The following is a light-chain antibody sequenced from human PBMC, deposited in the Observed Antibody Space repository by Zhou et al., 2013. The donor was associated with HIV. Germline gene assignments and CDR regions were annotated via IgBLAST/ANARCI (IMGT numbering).Light chain of an antibody. V-gene: IGKV1-NL1*01. J-gene: IGKJ2*01. CDR1: QGISNS. CDR3: QQYFITPHT. CDR2: AAS. Sequence: IQMTQSPSSLSASVGDRVTITCRASQGISNSLVWYQQKPGRAPKLLLYAASRLESGVPSRFSGRGSGTDYTLTISSLQPEDFATYYCQQYFITPHTFGQGPTVEIK.